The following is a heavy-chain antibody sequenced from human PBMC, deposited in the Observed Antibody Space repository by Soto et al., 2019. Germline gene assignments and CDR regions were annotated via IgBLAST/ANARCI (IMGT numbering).Heavy chain of an antibody. CDR3: ARDFERSAIGP. Sequence: GGSLRLSCAASGFTFSSYGMHWVRQAPGKGLEWVAVISYDGSNKYYADSVKGRFTISRDNSKNTPYLQMNSLRAEDTAVYFCARDFERSAIGPWGQGTSVTVSS. CDR1: GFTFSSYG. D-gene: IGHD3-9*01. J-gene: IGHJ5*02. CDR2: ISYDGSNK. V-gene: IGHV3-30*03.